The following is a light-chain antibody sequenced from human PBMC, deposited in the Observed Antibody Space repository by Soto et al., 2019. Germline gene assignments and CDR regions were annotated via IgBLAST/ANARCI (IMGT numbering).Light chain of an antibody. CDR1: QSVRSY. V-gene: IGKV3-11*01. CDR3: QQRSNWPIT. CDR2: DAS. J-gene: IGKJ5*01. Sequence: EILLTQSPATLSLSPGERATLSCRASQSVRSYLAWYQQTPGQAPRLLIYDASNRATGIPARFSGRGSGTDFTLTISRLEPEDFEVYYCQQRSNWPITFGQGTRLEIK.